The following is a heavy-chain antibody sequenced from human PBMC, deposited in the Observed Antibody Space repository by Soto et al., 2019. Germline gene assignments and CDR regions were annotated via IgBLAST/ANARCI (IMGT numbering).Heavy chain of an antibody. CDR1: GFTFDDYA. Sequence: GGSLRLSCAASGFTFDDYAMHWVRQAPGKGLEWVSGISWNSGSIGYADSVKGRFTISRDNAKNSLYLQMNSLRAEDTALYYCAKDMGDCSSTSCYFDYWGQGTLVTVSS. J-gene: IGHJ4*02. CDR2: ISWNSGSI. CDR3: AKDMGDCSSTSCYFDY. D-gene: IGHD2-2*01. V-gene: IGHV3-9*01.